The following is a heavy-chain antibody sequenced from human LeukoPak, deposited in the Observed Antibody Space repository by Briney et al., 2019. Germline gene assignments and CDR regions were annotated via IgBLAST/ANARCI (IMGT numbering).Heavy chain of an antibody. D-gene: IGHD1-1*01. CDR2: ISYDGSNK. V-gene: IGHV3-30*18. CDR1: GFTFSNYG. Sequence: GGSLRLSCAASGFTFSNYGIHWVRQAPGKGLEWVAIISYDGSNKNSADSVKGRFTISRDNSKNTLFLQMNSLRPEDTAVYYCAKDQLARERYGGEEPDYWGQGTLVTVSS. CDR3: AKDQLARERYGGEEPDY. J-gene: IGHJ4*02.